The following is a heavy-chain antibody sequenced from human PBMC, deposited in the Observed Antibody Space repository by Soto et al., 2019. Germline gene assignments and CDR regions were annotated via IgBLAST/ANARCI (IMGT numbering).Heavy chain of an antibody. Sequence: KPSETLSLTCTVSGDSISSYYWSWIRQPPGKGLEWIGYIYYSGSTNYNPSLKSRVTISVDTSKNQFSLKLSSVTAADTAVYYCARGLGGNPYYFDYWGQGTLVTVSS. CDR3: ARGLGGNPYYFDY. CDR1: GDSISSYY. CDR2: IYYSGST. J-gene: IGHJ4*02. D-gene: IGHD2-15*01. V-gene: IGHV4-59*01.